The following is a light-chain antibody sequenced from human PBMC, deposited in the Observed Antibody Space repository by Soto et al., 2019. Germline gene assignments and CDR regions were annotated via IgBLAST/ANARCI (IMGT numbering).Light chain of an antibody. Sequence: QSVPTQPASVSGSPGQSITISCTGTSSDVGGNKFVSWYQHHPGKAPKVVIYEVNNRPSGVSDRFSGYKSGNTASLTISGLQAEDEADYYCSSYTTSHGLVFGGGTKLTVL. CDR1: SSDVGGNKF. CDR2: EVN. J-gene: IGLJ3*02. V-gene: IGLV2-14*01. CDR3: SSYTTSHGLV.